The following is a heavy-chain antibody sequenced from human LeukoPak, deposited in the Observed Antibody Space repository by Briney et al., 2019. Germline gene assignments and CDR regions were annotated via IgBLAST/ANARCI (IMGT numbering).Heavy chain of an antibody. CDR2: INHSGST. D-gene: IGHD3-22*01. CDR1: VGSFRGYY. V-gene: IGHV4-34*01. CDR3: ARVHYHYDSSGPEWWFDP. J-gene: IGHJ5*02. Sequence: SETLSLTCAVYVGSFRGYYWSWIRQPPEKGLEWIGEINHSGSTNYNPSLKSRVTISVDTSKNQFSLKLSSVTAADTAVYYCARVHYHYDSSGPEWWFDPWGQGTLVTVSS.